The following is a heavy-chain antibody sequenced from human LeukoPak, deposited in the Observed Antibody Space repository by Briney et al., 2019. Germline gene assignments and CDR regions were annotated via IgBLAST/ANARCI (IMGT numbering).Heavy chain of an antibody. D-gene: IGHD3-16*02. J-gene: IGHJ4*02. CDR1: GYTLTELS. Sequence: ASVKVSCKVSGYTLTELSMHWVRQAPGKGLEWMGGFDPEVGETIYAQKFQGRVTMTEDTSTDTAYMELSSLRSEDTAVYYCATDPVGRGVIVIDYWGQGTLVTVSS. CDR2: FDPEVGET. V-gene: IGHV1-24*01. CDR3: ATDPVGRGVIVIDY.